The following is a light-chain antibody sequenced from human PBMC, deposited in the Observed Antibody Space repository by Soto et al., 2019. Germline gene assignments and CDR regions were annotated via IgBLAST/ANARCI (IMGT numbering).Light chain of an antibody. V-gene: IGKV2-28*01. CDR2: LGS. CDR3: MQTLQSWT. J-gene: IGKJ1*01. CDR1: QSLLHSNAYNY. Sequence: DIVMTQSPLSLPVTPGEPASISCRSSQSLLHSNAYNYLDWYLQKPGQSPQLLIYLGSNRASGVPDRFSGSGSGTDFTLEISRVEAEDVGVYYCMQTLQSWTFGQGTKVEIK.